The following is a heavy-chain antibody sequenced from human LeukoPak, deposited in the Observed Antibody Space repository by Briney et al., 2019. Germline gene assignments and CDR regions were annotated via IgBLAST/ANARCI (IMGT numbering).Heavy chain of an antibody. Sequence: SETLSLTCTVSGGSISSSSYYWGWIRQPPGKGLEWIGCIYYSGSTYYNPSLKSRVTISVDTSKNQFSLKLSSVTAADTAVYYCARHDPYDSSGYRLGWYFDLWGRGTLVTVSS. CDR2: IYYSGST. J-gene: IGHJ2*01. D-gene: IGHD3-22*01. CDR3: ARHDPYDSSGYRLGWYFDL. CDR1: GGSISSSSYY. V-gene: IGHV4-39*01.